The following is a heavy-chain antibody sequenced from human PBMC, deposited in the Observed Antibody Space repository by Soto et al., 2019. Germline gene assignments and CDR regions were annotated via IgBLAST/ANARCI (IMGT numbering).Heavy chain of an antibody. CDR1: GGSITSSSYY. CDR2: IYYSGRS. V-gene: IGHV4-39*01. J-gene: IGHJ4*02. Sequence: SETLSLTCTVSGGSITSSSYYWGWIRQPPGKGLEWLGGIYYSGRSYYNPSLKSRVTMSVDTSKNQFSLTLNSVTAADAAVYYCARQRTTVVTQAYFDHWGQGTLVTVSS. CDR3: ARQRTTVVTQAYFDH. D-gene: IGHD4-17*01.